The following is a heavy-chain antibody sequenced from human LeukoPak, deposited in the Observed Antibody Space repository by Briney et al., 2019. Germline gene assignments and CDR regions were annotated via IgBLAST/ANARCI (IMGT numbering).Heavy chain of an antibody. V-gene: IGHV3-23*01. CDR3: ATHDSSGFYYYFHY. CDR2: ISVSGGST. D-gene: IGHD3-22*01. J-gene: IGHJ4*02. CDR1: GFTVSDNH. Sequence: GGSLRLSCAASGFTVSDNHMSWVRQPPGKGLEWVSSISVSGGSTYYADSVKGRFTISRDNSKNTLYLQMNSLRAEDTAVYYCATHDSSGFYYYFHYWGQGTLVTVSS.